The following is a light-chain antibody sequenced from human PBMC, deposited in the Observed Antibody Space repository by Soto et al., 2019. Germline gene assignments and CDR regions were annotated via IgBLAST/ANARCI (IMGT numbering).Light chain of an antibody. CDR2: GAS. CDR3: QQYHSSPTWT. V-gene: IGKV1-39*01. CDR1: QGISNY. Sequence: DIQMTQSPSSLSASVGDRVTITCRASQGISNYLAWYQQKPGKVPKLLIYGASSLQTGVPSRFSGSGSGTEFIFTISSLQPEDFATYYCQQYHSSPTWTFGQGTKVDIK. J-gene: IGKJ1*01.